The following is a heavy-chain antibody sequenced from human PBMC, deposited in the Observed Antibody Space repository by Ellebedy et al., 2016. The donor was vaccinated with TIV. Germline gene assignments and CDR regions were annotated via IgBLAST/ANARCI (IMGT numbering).Heavy chain of an antibody. CDR3: ARAGQCGGDCYPH. D-gene: IGHD2-21*02. V-gene: IGHV1-69*04. Sequence: AASVKVSCKASGGSLSLYPFAWVRQAPGQGLDWMGRIIPLLDLANYAQKLEDRVTITADRSTGTVYMELRSLRSDDSAVYYCARAGQCGGDCYPHWGQGTLVTVSS. CDR1: GGSLSLYP. CDR2: IIPLLDLA. J-gene: IGHJ4*02.